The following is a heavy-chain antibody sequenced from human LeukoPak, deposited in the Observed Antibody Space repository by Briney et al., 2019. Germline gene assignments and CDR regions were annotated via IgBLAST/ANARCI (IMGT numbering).Heavy chain of an antibody. CDR1: GGSISSCSYY. CDR3: ARVRWNYGYYFDY. D-gene: IGHD1-7*01. V-gene: IGHV4-61*02. CDR2: IYTSGST. J-gene: IGHJ4*02. Sequence: SETLSLTCTVSGGSISSCSYYWSWIRQPAGKGLEWIGRIYTSGSTNYNPSLKSRVTISVDTSKNQFSLKLSSVTAADTAVYYCARVRWNYGYYFDYWGQGTLVTVSS.